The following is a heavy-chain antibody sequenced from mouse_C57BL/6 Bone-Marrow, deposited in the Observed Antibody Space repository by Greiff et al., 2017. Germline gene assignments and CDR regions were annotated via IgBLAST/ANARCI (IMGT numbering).Heavy chain of an antibody. CDR2: IYPGGGYT. D-gene: IGHD2-3*01. V-gene: IGHV1-63*01. CDR3: ARRSGDGYYYYFDY. Sequence: QVQLQQSGAELVRPGTSVKMSCKASGYTFTNYWIGWAKQRPGHGLEWIGDIYPGGGYTNYNEKFKGKATLTADQSSSTAYMQFSSLTSEDSAIYYCARRSGDGYYYYFDYWGQGTTLTVSS. J-gene: IGHJ2*01. CDR1: GYTFTNYW.